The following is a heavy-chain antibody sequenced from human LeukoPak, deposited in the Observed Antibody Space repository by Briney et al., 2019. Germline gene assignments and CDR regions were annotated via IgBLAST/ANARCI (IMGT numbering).Heavy chain of an antibody. J-gene: IGHJ4*02. D-gene: IGHD5-12*01. CDR3: ARDREGYSGYDYDFDF. Sequence: SETLSLTCAVYGGSFSSYYWSWIRQPPGKGLEWIGSIYYSGTTYYNPSLKSRVTISVDTSKNQFSLKLSSVTAADTAVYYCARDREGYSGYDYDFDFWGQGALVTVSS. CDR1: GGSFSSYY. CDR2: IYYSGTT. V-gene: IGHV4-34*11.